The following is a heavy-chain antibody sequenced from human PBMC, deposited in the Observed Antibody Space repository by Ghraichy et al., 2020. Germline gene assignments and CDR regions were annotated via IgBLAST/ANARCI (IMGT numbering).Heavy chain of an antibody. J-gene: IGHJ4*02. CDR1: GFAFDTYW. Sequence: GGSLRLSCAASGFAFDTYWMSWVRQAPGKGLEWVSNINHGGTEKNYADSVKGRFTISRDNSKNSLYLQINTLRAEDTAVYYCARVGPEGGSSSGCYRYWGQGTRVIVSS. V-gene: IGHV3-7*03. D-gene: IGHD2-21*02. CDR3: ARVGPEGGSSSGCYRY. CDR2: INHGGTEK.